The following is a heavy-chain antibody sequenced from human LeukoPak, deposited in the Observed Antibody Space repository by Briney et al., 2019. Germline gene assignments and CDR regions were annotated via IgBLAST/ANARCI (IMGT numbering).Heavy chain of an antibody. J-gene: IGHJ4*02. D-gene: IGHD3-22*01. Sequence: SVKVSCKASGGTFSSYAISWVRQAPGQGLEWMGGIIPIFGTANYAQKFQGRVTITADESTSTAYMELSSLRSEDTAVYYCARDDGMEGYYDSSGYYDYRGQGTLVTVSS. CDR1: GGTFSSYA. V-gene: IGHV1-69*13. CDR2: IIPIFGTA. CDR3: ARDDGMEGYYDSSGYYDY.